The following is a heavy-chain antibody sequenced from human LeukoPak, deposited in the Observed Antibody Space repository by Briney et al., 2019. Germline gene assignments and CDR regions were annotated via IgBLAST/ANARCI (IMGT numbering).Heavy chain of an antibody. CDR1: GYTFTSYG. D-gene: IGHD2-2*01. J-gene: IGHJ6*03. CDR3: ARRYGCSSTSCQYYYYYYMDV. Sequence: ASVKVSCKASGYTFTSYGISWVRQAPGQGLEWMGWISAYNGNTNYAQKLQGRVTMTTDTSTSTAYMELRSLRSDDTAVYYCARRYGCSSTSCQYYYYYYMDVWGKGTTVTVSS. CDR2: ISAYNGNT. V-gene: IGHV1-18*01.